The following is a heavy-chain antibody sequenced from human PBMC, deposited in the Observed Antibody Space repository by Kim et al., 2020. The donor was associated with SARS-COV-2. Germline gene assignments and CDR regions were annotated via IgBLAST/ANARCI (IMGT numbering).Heavy chain of an antibody. Sequence: SETLSLTCTVSGGSVSTFYWSWIRQPPGKGLEWIGYIYYSGSTNYNPSLKSRVTISVDTSKNQLSLKLSSVTAADTAVYYCARHKGPRFYSSTWYDLYYFDYWGQGTLVTVSS. CDR1: GGSVSTFY. D-gene: IGHD6-13*01. CDR3: ARHKGPRFYSSTWYDLYYFDY. CDR2: IYYSGST. J-gene: IGHJ4*02. V-gene: IGHV4-59*08.